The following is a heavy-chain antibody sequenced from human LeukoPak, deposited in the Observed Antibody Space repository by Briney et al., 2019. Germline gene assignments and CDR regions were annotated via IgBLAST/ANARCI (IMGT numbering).Heavy chain of an antibody. CDR1: GFTFRSHD. CDR2: ISHRGDIK. D-gene: IGHD3-16*01. CDR3: AKDDDWGRFNH. J-gene: IGHJ1*01. V-gene: IGHV3-23*01. Sequence: GGSLRLSCAAYGFTFRSHDMNWVRQAPGKGLEWVSDISHRGDIKYYKDSVRGRFTISRDNFKNTVSLQMNSLRAEDTAMYYCAKDDDWGRFNHWGQGTLVTVSS.